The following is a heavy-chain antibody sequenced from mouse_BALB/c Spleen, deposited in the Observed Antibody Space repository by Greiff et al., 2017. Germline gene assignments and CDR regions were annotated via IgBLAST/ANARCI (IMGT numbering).Heavy chain of an antibody. CDR1: GFNIKDTY. CDR3: ANLLLQDY. V-gene: IGHV14-3*02. J-gene: IGHJ2*01. D-gene: IGHD1-1*01. Sequence: VQLQQSGAELVKPGASVKLSCTASGFNIKDTYMHWVKQRPEQGLAWIGRIDPANGNTKYDPKFQGKATITADTSSNTAYLQLSSLTSEDTAVYYCANLLLQDYWGQGTTLTVSS. CDR2: IDPANGNT.